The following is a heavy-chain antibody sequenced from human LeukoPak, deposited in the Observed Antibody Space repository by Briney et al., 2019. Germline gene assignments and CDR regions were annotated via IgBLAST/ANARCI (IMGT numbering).Heavy chain of an antibody. J-gene: IGHJ4*02. D-gene: IGHD3-10*01. Sequence: PGGSLRLSCAASGFPFSDHYMDWVSQAPGKGLEWVGRNSNNGNSYTTEYAASVKGRFTISRDDSKNSLYLQMNSLKTEDTAVYYCARTNPYDSGNYALDYWGQGNLVTVSS. CDR3: ARTNPYDSGNYALDY. CDR2: NSNNGNSYTT. CDR1: GFPFSDHY. V-gene: IGHV3-72*01.